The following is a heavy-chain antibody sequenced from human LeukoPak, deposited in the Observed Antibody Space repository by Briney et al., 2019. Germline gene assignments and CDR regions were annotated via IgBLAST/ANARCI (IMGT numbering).Heavy chain of an antibody. Sequence: QPGGSLRLSCAASGFPYSTNAMSWVRQAPGKGLEWVSAISAGGRDTYYADSVKGRFTISRDNSKNILYLQINSLRAEDTALYYCARDRDYYDSSGYHYWGQGTLVTVSS. CDR2: ISAGGRDT. J-gene: IGHJ4*02. CDR3: ARDRDYYDSSGYHY. CDR1: GFPYSTNA. D-gene: IGHD3-22*01. V-gene: IGHV3-23*01.